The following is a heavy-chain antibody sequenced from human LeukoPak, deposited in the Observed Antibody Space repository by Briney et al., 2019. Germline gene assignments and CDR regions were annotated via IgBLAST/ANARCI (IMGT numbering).Heavy chain of an antibody. CDR3: AKADCSTISCSSYYGMDV. CDR2: IYGGGST. CDR1: GFTVSNDY. V-gene: IGHV3-53*01. D-gene: IGHD2-2*01. J-gene: IGHJ6*02. Sequence: GGSLRLSCAVSGFTVSNDYMSWVRQAPGKGMEWVSVIYGGGSTYYADSVRGRFTISRDNSENTLYLQMDSLRVGDTALYYCAKADCSTISCSSYYGMDVWGQGTTVTVSS.